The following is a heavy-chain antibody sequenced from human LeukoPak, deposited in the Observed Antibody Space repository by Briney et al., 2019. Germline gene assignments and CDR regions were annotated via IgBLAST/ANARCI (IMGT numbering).Heavy chain of an antibody. Sequence: GGSLRLSCGASGFSFSIYTMQWVRQAPGKGLEWVALISYDGSSKNYAASVKGRFIISRDNSKSTLYLQMNSLRAEDTAVYYCARAAHFYSNAFDIWGQGTVVTVSS. CDR3: ARAAHFYSNAFDI. D-gene: IGHD6-13*01. J-gene: IGHJ3*02. CDR1: GFSFSIYT. V-gene: IGHV3-30-3*01. CDR2: ISYDGSSK.